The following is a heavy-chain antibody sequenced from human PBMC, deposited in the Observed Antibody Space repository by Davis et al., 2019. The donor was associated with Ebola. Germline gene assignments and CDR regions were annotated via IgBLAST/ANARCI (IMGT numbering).Heavy chain of an antibody. CDR2: IIPIFGTA. CDR1: GGTFSSYA. Sequence: SVKVSCKASGGTFSSYAISWVRQAPGQGLEWMGGIIPIFGTANYAQKFQGRVTITADESTSTAYMELSSLRSEDTAVYYCARESSGREMATTIRWGAFDIWGQGTMVTVSS. J-gene: IGHJ3*02. V-gene: IGHV1-69*13. D-gene: IGHD5-24*01. CDR3: ARESSGREMATTIRWGAFDI.